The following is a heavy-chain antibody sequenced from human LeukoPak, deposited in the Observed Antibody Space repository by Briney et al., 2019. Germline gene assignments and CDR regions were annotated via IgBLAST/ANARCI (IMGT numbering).Heavy chain of an antibody. CDR3: ARDLGVDYYGSGVDY. Sequence: ASVKVSCKASGYTFTSYYMHWVRQAPGQGLEWMEIINPSGGSTSYAQKFQGRVTMTRDTSTSTVYMELSSLRSEDTAVYYCARDLGVDYYGSGVDYWGQGTLVTVSS. J-gene: IGHJ4*02. D-gene: IGHD3-10*01. CDR1: GYTFTSYY. CDR2: INPSGGST. V-gene: IGHV1-46*01.